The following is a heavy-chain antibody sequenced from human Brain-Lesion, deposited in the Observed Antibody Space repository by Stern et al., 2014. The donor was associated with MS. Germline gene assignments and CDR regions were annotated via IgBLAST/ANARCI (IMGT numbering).Heavy chain of an antibody. Sequence: QVQLVESGPGLVKPSQTLSLTCTVSGGSVGSGSYDWSWIRQPAGKGLEWIGRIYTTGSTYYNPSLKSRVSISIDTSKNQVSLKLTSVTAADTAVYYCARDKEDTNMAFRYFDNWGQGTLVTVSS. D-gene: IGHD5-18*01. J-gene: IGHJ4*02. CDR2: IYTTGST. CDR1: GGSVGSGSYD. V-gene: IGHV4-61*02. CDR3: ARDKEDTNMAFRYFDN.